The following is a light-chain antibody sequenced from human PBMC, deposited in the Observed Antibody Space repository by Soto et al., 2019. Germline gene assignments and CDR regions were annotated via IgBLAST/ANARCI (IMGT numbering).Light chain of an antibody. Sequence: IHITQSPSSLCASVGDRVSITCRASQSISTHLSWYQQKTGKAPPLVIYAASILQTGVPSRFSGSGSGTDFSLTISSLQPEDVATYFCQKYNSPPRTFGQGTKVDVK. CDR2: AAS. CDR3: QKYNSPPRT. CDR1: QSISTH. J-gene: IGKJ1*01. V-gene: IGKV1-27*01.